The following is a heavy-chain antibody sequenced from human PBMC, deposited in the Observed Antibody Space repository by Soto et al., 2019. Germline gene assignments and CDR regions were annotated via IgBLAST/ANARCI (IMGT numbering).Heavy chain of an antibody. Sequence: SETLSLTCTVSGDSITTNNYYWSWIRQPPGKGLEWIGTIYYSERTHDNPSLKSRVTISVDTSKNQFSLKLSSVTAADTAVYYCARGSGVLRYFDWPGSWFGPWGQGTLVTVSS. V-gene: IGHV4-39*07. CDR3: ARGSGVLRYFDWPGSWFGP. D-gene: IGHD3-9*01. CDR1: GDSITTNNYY. CDR2: IYYSERT. J-gene: IGHJ5*02.